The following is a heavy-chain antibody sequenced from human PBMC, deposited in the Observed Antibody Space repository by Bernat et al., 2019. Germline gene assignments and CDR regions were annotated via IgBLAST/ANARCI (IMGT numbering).Heavy chain of an antibody. CDR1: GFTFSSYW. D-gene: IGHD6-13*01. J-gene: IGHJ2*01. CDR2: INSDGSSP. Sequence: EVQLVESGGGLVQPGGSLGLSCAASGFTFSSYWMHWVRQAPGKGLVWVSHINSDGSSPSYADSVRGRFTISRDNAKNTLYLQMNSLRAEDTAVYYCAKITSAGTAWYFDLWGRGTLVTVSS. V-gene: IGHV3-74*01. CDR3: AKITSAGTAWYFDL.